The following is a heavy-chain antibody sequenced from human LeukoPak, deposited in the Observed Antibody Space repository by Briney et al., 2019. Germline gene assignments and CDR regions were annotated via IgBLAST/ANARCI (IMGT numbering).Heavy chain of an antibody. CDR1: GFTFSSYN. CDR2: ISSTGSDK. CDR3: ATTLYDSAGFYWGLLAS. D-gene: IGHD3-22*01. V-gene: IGHV3-21*06. J-gene: IGHJ4*02. Sequence: GGSLRLSCAASGFTFSSYNMNWVRQAPGKGLEWVSSISSTGSDKYYGDSVKGRFTISRDNTKNSLYLQMNSLRAEDTAVYYCATTLYDSAGFYWGLLASWGQGALVTVSS.